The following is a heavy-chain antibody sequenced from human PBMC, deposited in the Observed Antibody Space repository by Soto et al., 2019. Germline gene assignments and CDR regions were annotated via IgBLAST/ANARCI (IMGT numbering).Heavy chain of an antibody. CDR2: IYYSGST. D-gene: IGHD6-13*01. Sequence: QVQLQESGPGLVKPSQTLSLTCTVSGGSISSGDYYWSWIRQPPGKGLEWIGYIYYSGSTYYNPSLKSRVTISVDTSKNQFSLKLSSVTAAATAVYYCAREVDNKGIAAADSLSGFDPWGQGTLVTVSS. CDR1: GGSISSGDYY. V-gene: IGHV4-30-4*01. J-gene: IGHJ5*02. CDR3: AREVDNKGIAAADSLSGFDP.